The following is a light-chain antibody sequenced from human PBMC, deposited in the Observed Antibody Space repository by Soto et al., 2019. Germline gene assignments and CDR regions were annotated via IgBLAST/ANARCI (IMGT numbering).Light chain of an antibody. V-gene: IGLV2-8*01. Sequence: QSVLTQPPSASGSPGQSVTISCTGTSSDVGGYNYVSWYQQHPGKAPKLMIYEVSKRPSGVPHRFSGSKSGNTASLTVSGLQAEDEADYYCSSFAGSNNVFGTGTKLTVL. CDR1: SSDVGGYNY. CDR2: EVS. CDR3: SSFAGSNNV. J-gene: IGLJ1*01.